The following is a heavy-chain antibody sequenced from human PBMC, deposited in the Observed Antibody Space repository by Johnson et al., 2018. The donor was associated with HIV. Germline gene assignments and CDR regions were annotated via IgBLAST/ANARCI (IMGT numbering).Heavy chain of an antibody. D-gene: IGHD5-12*01. V-gene: IGHV3-25*04. CDR2: VNPNGGST. CDR1: QFTFSSYY. Sequence: QLVESGGGLVQPGGSQRLSCAASQFTFSSYYMNCVRQAPGNGLELVGQVNPNGGSTFLIDSGKDRFNISRDNAKNTLHLQMNSLKTEDTAVYYCAKGEAQEGWIQRGSYAFDFWGRGTMVTVSS. CDR3: AKGEAQEGWIQRGSYAFDF. J-gene: IGHJ3*01.